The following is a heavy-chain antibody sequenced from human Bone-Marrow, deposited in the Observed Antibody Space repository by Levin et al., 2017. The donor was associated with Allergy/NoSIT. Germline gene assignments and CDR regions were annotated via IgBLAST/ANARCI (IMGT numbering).Heavy chain of an antibody. D-gene: IGHD2-2*01. Sequence: SQTLSLTCAVYGGSFRGYYWSWIRQPPGKGLEWIGEINHSGSTNYNPSLKSRVTISVDTSKNQFSLKLSSVTAADTAVYYCAGGTRPNYYYYMDVWGKGTTVTVSS. CDR2: INHSGST. V-gene: IGHV4-34*01. CDR3: AGGTRPNYYYYMDV. J-gene: IGHJ6*03. CDR1: GGSFRGYY.